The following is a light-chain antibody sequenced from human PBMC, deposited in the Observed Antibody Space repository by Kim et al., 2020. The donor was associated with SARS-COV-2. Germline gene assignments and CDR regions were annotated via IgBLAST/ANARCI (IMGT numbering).Light chain of an antibody. CDR3: QQYGRSPPYT. CDR1: QSVSSSY. Sequence: EIVLTQSPGTLSLSPGERATLSCRASQSVSSSYLAWYQQKPGQAPRLLIYGASFRATGIPDRFSGSGSGTDFTLTISRLEPEDFAVYYCQQYGRSPPYTFGQGTKLEI. CDR2: GAS. J-gene: IGKJ2*01. V-gene: IGKV3-20*01.